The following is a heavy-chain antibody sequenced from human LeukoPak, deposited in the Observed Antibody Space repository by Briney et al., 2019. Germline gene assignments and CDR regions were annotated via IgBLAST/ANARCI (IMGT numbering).Heavy chain of an antibody. D-gene: IGHD6-6*01. CDR3: ARDALSAASSSFDY. Sequence: SETLSLTCTVSGGSISSGSYYWSWIRQPAGKGLEWIGRIYTSGSTNYNPSLKSRVTISVDTSKNQFSLKLSSVTAADTAVYYCARDALSAASSSFDYWGQGTLVTVSS. CDR2: IYTSGST. V-gene: IGHV4-61*02. J-gene: IGHJ4*02. CDR1: GGSISSGSYY.